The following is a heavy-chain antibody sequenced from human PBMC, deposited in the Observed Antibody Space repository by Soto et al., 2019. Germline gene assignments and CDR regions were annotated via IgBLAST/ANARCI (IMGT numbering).Heavy chain of an antibody. CDR2: INGDGSGT. Sequence: EVQLVKSGGGLVQPGGSLRLSCAASGFTFTDYWMHWVRQAPGKGLVCVSRINGDGSGTDYADSVKGRFTISRDNARNTLYLQMNHLRAEDTAVYYCVRGAIPTSASAAGYTYFDPWGQGTLVSVSS. D-gene: IGHD3-16*02. CDR1: GFTFTDYW. J-gene: IGHJ5*02. CDR3: VRGAIPTSASAAGYTYFDP. V-gene: IGHV3-74*01.